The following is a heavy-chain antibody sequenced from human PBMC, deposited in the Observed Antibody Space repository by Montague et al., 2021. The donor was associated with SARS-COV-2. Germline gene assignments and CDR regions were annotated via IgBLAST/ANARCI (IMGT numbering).Heavy chain of an antibody. V-gene: IGHV4-31*03. Sequence: LSLTCTVSGGSISSGGYYWSWIRQHPGKGLEWIGYIYYSGSTYYNPSLMSRVTISVDTSKNQFSLKMSSVTAADTAVYYCARSPEPMIILIITSLNWYFDLWGRGTLVTVSS. CDR1: GGSISSGGYY. J-gene: IGHJ2*01. CDR2: IYYSGST. D-gene: IGHD3-22*01. CDR3: ARSPEPMIILIITSLNWYFDL.